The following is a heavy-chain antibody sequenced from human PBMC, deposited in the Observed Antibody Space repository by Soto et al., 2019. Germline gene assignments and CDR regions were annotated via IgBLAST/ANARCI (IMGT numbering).Heavy chain of an antibody. D-gene: IGHD2-21*02. CDR1: GFTFSNAW. CDR2: IKSKTGGGTT. J-gene: IGHJ4*02. CDR3: TTDPPYCGGDCSHPFDY. Sequence: EVQLVESGGGLVKPGGSLRLSCAASGFTFSNAWMSWVRQAPGKGLEWVGRIKSKTGGGTTAYAAPVKGRFTISRDXSXNXLYLQMNSLKTEDTAVYYCTTDPPYCGGDCSHPFDYWGQGTLVTVSS. V-gene: IGHV3-15*01.